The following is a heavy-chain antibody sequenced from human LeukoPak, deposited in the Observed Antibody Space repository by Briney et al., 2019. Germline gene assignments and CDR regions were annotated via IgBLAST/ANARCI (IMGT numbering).Heavy chain of an antibody. CDR2: IYSGGNT. Sequence: PGGSLRLSCAASGFSFSDYALHWVRQAPGKGLEWVSVIYSGGNTYYADSVKGRFTISRDNSKNTLYLQMNSLRAEDTAVFYCARGHADSSGSWYGRFDYWGQGTLVTVSS. CDR1: GFSFSDYA. D-gene: IGHD6-13*01. J-gene: IGHJ4*02. V-gene: IGHV3-53*01. CDR3: ARGHADSSGSWYGRFDY.